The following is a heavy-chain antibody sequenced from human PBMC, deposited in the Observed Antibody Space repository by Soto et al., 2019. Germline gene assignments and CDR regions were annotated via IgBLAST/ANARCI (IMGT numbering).Heavy chain of an antibody. J-gene: IGHJ3*02. CDR1: GFTFSSYG. CDR3: SSELELPAAFDI. V-gene: IGHV3-30*03. CDR2: ISYDGSNK. D-gene: IGHD1-7*01. Sequence: GGSLRLSCAASGFTFSSYGMHWVRQAPGKGLEWVAVISYDGSNKYYADSVKGRFTISRDNSKNTLYLQMNSLRAEDTAVYYCSSELELPAAFDIWGQGTMVTVSS.